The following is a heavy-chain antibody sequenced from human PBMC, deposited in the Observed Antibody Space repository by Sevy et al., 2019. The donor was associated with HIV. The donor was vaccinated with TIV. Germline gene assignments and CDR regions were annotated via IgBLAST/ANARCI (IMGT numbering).Heavy chain of an antibody. Sequence: GGSLRLSCAASGFTFSSYSMNWVRQAPGKGLEWVSYISASSNYIYYADSLKGRFTNSRDNAKNSLYLQMNSLRADDTVLYYWAGGAGVGCSGSSCYLDFDYWGQGTLVTVSS. CDR3: AGGAGVGCSGSSCYLDFDY. V-gene: IGHV3-21*01. D-gene: IGHD2-2*01. CDR1: GFTFSSYS. CDR2: ISASSNYI. J-gene: IGHJ4*02.